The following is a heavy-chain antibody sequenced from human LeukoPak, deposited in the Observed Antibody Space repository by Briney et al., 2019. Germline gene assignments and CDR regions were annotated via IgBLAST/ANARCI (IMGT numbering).Heavy chain of an antibody. CDR1: GFTFSSYA. D-gene: IGHD5-12*01. CDR2: ISSNGGST. CDR3: ARSRLLVAVPFDY. Sequence: GGSLRLSCAASGFTFSSYAMHWVRQAPGKGLEYVSPISSNGGSTYYANSVKGRFTISRDNSKNTLYLQMGSLRAEDVAVYYCARSRLLVAVPFDYWGQGTLVTVSS. V-gene: IGHV3-64*01. J-gene: IGHJ4*02.